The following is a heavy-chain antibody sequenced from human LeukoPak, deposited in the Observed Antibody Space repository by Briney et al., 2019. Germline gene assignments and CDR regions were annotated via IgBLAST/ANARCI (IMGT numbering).Heavy chain of an antibody. J-gene: IGHJ4*02. V-gene: IGHV1-18*01. D-gene: IGHD3-22*01. CDR3: ARDEPIIYDSSGYYHY. CDR1: GYTFTSYG. CDR2: ISAYNGNT. Sequence: GASVKVSCKASGYTFTSYGISWVRQAPGQGLEWMGWISAYNGNTNYAQKLQGRVTMTTDTSTSTAYMELRSLRSDDTAVYYCARDEPIIYDSSGYYHYWGQGTLVTVSS.